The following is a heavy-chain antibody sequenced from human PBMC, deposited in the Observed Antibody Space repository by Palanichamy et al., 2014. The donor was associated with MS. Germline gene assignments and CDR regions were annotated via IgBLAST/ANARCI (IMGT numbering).Heavy chain of an antibody. D-gene: IGHD6-25*01. CDR3: ATDRAACFRH. Sequence: QVQLVQSGAEVKKPGSSVKVSCKASGGTFSRNTFNWVRQAPGQGLEWMGRIIPILGLASYTQRFQGRVTISAGKSTSTAYMELNSLTSDDTTVYYCATDRAACFRHWGQGTLVTVSS. J-gene: IGHJ1*01. CDR2: IIPILGLA. CDR1: GGTFSRNT. V-gene: IGHV1-69*08.